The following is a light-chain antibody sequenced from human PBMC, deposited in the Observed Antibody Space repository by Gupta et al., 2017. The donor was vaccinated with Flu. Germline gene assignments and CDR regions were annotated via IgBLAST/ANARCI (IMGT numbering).Light chain of an antibody. CDR2: VAS. J-gene: IGKJ4*01. CDR1: QSISSY. V-gene: IGKV1-39*01. CDR3: QQSDSTPHT. Sequence: DIQMTQSPPSLSASVGDRVTITCRASQSISSYLNWYQQKPGEAPKLLIYVASSLQSGVPSRFSGSGSGTDFTLTISRLQPEDFATYYCQQSDSTPHTFGGGTKVEIK.